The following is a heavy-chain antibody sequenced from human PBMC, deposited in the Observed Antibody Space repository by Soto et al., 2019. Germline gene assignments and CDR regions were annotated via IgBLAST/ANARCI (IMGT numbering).Heavy chain of an antibody. Sequence: GGSLRLSCAASGFTFSSYGMHWVRQAPGKGLEWVAVISYDGSNKYYADSVKGRFTISRDNSKNTLYLQMNSLRAEDTAVYYCAKEYLYVMDTAMGLRYGMDVWGQGTTVTVSS. CDR2: ISYDGSNK. D-gene: IGHD5-18*01. CDR1: GFTFSSYG. CDR3: AKEYLYVMDTAMGLRYGMDV. V-gene: IGHV3-30*18. J-gene: IGHJ6*02.